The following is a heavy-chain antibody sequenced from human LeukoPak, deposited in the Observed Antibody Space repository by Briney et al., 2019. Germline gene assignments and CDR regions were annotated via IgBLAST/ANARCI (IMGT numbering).Heavy chain of an antibody. CDR2: ISYDGSNQ. CDR1: GFTFIGYC. Sequence: GGSLRLSCEASGFTFIGYCMHWVRQAPGKGLEWVAGISYDGSNQYYTDSVKGRSTISRDNSKNTLYLQMNSLRPEDTAVYYCAKPRGGDSWAFDFWGQGTMVTVSS. V-gene: IGHV3-30*18. J-gene: IGHJ3*01. CDR3: AKPRGGDSWAFDF. D-gene: IGHD2-21*02.